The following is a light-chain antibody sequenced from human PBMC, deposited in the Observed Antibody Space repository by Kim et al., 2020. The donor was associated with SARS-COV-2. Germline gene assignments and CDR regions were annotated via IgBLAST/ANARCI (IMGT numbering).Light chain of an antibody. V-gene: IGKV1-5*03. CDR3: QQYNVYPIT. CDR1: QSIGTW. J-gene: IGKJ5*01. CDR2: KAS. Sequence: DIQMTQSPPTLSASVGDRVTITCRASQSIGTWLAWFQQKPGKAPNLLISKASILEGGVPSRFSGSGSGTEFTLTISSLEPADLATYYCQQYNVYPITFGQGTRLEIK.